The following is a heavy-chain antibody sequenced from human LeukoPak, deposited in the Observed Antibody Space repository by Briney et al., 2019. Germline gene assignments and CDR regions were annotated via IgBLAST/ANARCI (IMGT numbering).Heavy chain of an antibody. D-gene: IGHD1-14*01. CDR1: GYTFSGHY. CDR3: ARDPGGWHYTPHWYFDL. Sequence: ASVKVSCKASGYTFSGHYMHWVRQAPGQGLEWMGWINPNSGDTNYAQNFQGRVTMTRDTSISTAYMELSRLRTDDTAVFYCARDPGGWHYTPHWYFDLWGRGTLVTVSS. J-gene: IGHJ2*01. CDR2: INPNSGDT. V-gene: IGHV1-2*02.